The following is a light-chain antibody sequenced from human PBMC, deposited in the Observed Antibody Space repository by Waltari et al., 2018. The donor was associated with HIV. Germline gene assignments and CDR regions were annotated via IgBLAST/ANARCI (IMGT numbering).Light chain of an antibody. V-gene: IGLV3-25*03. Sequence: SSDLTQAPSVSVSPGQTASISCSGHELANQYVHWYQEKAGQAPVLVISRATERPLGISERISGSRSGSLATLTITGVLAEDEADYYCQSAAPSGTSVIFGGGTKLTVL. J-gene: IGLJ2*01. CDR2: RAT. CDR3: QSAAPSGTSVI. CDR1: ELANQY.